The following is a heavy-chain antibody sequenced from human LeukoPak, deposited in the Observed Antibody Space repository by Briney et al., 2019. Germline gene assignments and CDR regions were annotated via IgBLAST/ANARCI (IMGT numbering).Heavy chain of an antibody. V-gene: IGHV3-33*08. Sequence: GGSLRLSCAASGFTFSSYAMHWVRQAPGKGLDWVAMIWSDASNQYYADSVKGRFTISRDNSKNTLYLQLNSLRAEDTAVYYCARDKGKYYYDSESWFDPWGRGTLVTVSS. D-gene: IGHD3-10*01. J-gene: IGHJ5*02. CDR3: ARDKGKYYYDSESWFDP. CDR1: GFTFSSYA. CDR2: IWSDASNQ.